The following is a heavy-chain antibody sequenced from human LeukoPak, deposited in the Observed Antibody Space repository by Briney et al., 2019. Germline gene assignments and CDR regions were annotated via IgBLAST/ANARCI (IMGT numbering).Heavy chain of an antibody. CDR2: ISSSSGYI. CDR1: GFTFSSYA. Sequence: GGSLRLSCAASGFTFSSYAMNWVRQAPGRGLEWVSSISSSSGYIHYADSVKGRFTISRDNAKNSVYLQMDSLRAGDTAVYYCARGSSSWHANWYFDLWGRGTLVTVSS. V-gene: IGHV3-21*01. D-gene: IGHD6-13*01. J-gene: IGHJ2*01. CDR3: ARGSSSWHANWYFDL.